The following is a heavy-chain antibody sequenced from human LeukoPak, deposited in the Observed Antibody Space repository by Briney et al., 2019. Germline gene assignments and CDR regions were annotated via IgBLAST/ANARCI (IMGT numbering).Heavy chain of an antibody. CDR1: GGSFSGYY. D-gene: IGHD2-21*01. Sequence: PSETLSLTCAVYGGSFSGYYWSWIRQPPGKGLEWIGEINHSGSTNYNPSLKSRVTISVDTSKNQFSLKLSSVTAADTAVHYCARGGAATSILPRNAFDIWGQGTMVTVSS. CDR2: INHSGST. CDR3: ARGGAATSILPRNAFDI. V-gene: IGHV4-34*01. J-gene: IGHJ3*02.